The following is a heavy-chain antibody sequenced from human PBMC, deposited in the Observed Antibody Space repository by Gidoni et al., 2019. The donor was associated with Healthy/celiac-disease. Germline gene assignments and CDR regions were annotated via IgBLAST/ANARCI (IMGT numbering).Heavy chain of an antibody. CDR3: ARTPLRANPSFWGTLASYYYGMDV. Sequence: QVTLKEPGPVLVQPTETLTLTCTVSGFSLSNARMGVSWIRQPPGKALEWLAHIFSNDEKSYSTSLKSRLTISKDTSKSQVVLTMTNMDPVDTATYYCARTPLRANPSFWGTLASYYYGMDVWGQGTTVTVSS. J-gene: IGHJ6*02. CDR2: IFSNDEK. D-gene: IGHD3-16*01. CDR1: GFSLSNARMG. V-gene: IGHV2-26*01.